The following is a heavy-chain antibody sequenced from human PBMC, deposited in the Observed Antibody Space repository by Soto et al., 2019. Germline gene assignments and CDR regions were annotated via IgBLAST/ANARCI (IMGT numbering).Heavy chain of an antibody. D-gene: IGHD1-1*01. V-gene: IGHV1-69*02. CDR3: ARSTLVVLNYFES. Sequence: ASVKVSCKASGGTFRNYPINWVRQAPGQGLEWMGSIFPLTDIPDYAQNFQARLTFSADNSTSTAYMELSGLTSDDTAMYFCARSTLVVLNYFESWGQGTLVTVSS. CDR1: GGTFRNYP. CDR2: IFPLTDIP. J-gene: IGHJ4*02.